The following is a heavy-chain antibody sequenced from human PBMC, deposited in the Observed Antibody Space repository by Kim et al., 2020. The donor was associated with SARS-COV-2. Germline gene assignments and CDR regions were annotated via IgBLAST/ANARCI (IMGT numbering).Heavy chain of an antibody. D-gene: IGHD3-16*01. J-gene: IGHJ5*02. CDR3: DANYEALSSSFP. V-gene: IGHV3-23*01. CDR1: GFTFNKYA. CDR2: VTDSGGGT. Sequence: GGSLRLSCVASGFTFNKYAMSWVRQAPGKGLEWVSAVTDSGGGTYYADSVKGRFTISRDNSKNTVYLQMSSLRAEDTAIYYCDANYEALSSSFPWGQGTLVTVSS.